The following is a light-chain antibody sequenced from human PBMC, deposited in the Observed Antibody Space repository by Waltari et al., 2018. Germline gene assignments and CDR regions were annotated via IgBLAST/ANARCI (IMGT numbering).Light chain of an antibody. CDR2: SAS. Sequence: DIQMTQSPSSLSASVGDRVIITCRASQTISTYLNWYRQKPGKAPDLLIYSASTLQSGVPSRFSGSGSGTEFTLTSSTLQPEDLATYYCQQSYITPRTFGPGTKVDLK. J-gene: IGKJ3*01. CDR1: QTISTY. V-gene: IGKV1-39*01. CDR3: QQSYITPRT.